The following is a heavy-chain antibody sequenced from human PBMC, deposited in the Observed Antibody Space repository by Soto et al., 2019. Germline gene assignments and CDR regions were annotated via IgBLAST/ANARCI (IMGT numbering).Heavy chain of an antibody. CDR3: ARGGRWGSGSYYNVRWFDP. D-gene: IGHD3-10*01. V-gene: IGHV4-34*01. CDR1: GGSFSGYY. J-gene: IGHJ5*02. CDR2: INHSGST. Sequence: PSETLSLTCAVYGGSFSGYYWSWIRQPPGKGLEWIGEINHSGSTNYNPSLKSRVTISVDTSKNQFSLKLSSVTAADTAVYYCARGGRWGSGSYYNVRWFDPWGQGTLVTSPQ.